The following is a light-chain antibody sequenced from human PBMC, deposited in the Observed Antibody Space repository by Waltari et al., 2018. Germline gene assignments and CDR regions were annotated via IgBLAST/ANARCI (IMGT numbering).Light chain of an antibody. J-gene: IGKJ2*01. V-gene: IGKV1-39*01. CDR1: QTISTF. Sequence: IQMNQSPTPPSASVGDGVTITCRASQTISTFLNWYQHKPGKAPTLLIYGATILQSGVPSRFSGSGFGTDFTLTITNVQPEDFATYYCQQTYRTPPYTFGQGTKLEIK. CDR2: GAT. CDR3: QQTYRTPPYT.